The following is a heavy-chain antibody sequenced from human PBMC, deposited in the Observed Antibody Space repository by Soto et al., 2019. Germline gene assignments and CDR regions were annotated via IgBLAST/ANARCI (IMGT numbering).Heavy chain of an antibody. CDR2: ISAYNGNT. J-gene: IGHJ6*02. V-gene: IGHV1-18*01. CDR3: AREGGGNYDFWSGYSLYYGMDV. CDR1: GYTFTSYG. Sequence: QVQLVQSGAEVKKPGASVKVSCKASGYTFTSYGISWVRQAPGQGLEWMGWISAYNGNTNYAQKPQGRVTMTTDTSTSTAYRELRSLRSDDTAVYCCAREGGGNYDFWSGYSLYYGMDVWGQGTTVTVSS. D-gene: IGHD3-3*01.